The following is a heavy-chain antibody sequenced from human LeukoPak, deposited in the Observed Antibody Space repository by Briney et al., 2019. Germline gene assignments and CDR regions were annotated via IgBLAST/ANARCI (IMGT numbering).Heavy chain of an antibody. CDR2: IKSKTDGGTT. CDR1: GFTFSNAW. Sequence: PGGSLRLSCAASGFTFSNAWMSWVRQAPGKGLEWVGRIKSKTDGGTTDYAAPVKGRFTISRDDSKNTLYLQMNSLKTEDTAVYYCTTGYCSGGSCSYSWGQGTLVTVSS. D-gene: IGHD2-15*01. CDR3: TTGYCSGGSCSYS. V-gene: IGHV3-15*01. J-gene: IGHJ4*02.